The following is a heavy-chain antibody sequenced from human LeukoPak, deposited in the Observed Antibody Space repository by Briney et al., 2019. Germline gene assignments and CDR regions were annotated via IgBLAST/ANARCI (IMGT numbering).Heavy chain of an antibody. D-gene: IGHD2-8*01. CDR2: ISDSSIGT. V-gene: IGHV3-23*01. J-gene: IGHJ3*02. CDR3: AERTGTSGNRGGALDI. CDR1: GFTFSSYA. Sequence: RGSLRLSRPASGFTFSSYAMSWVRQAPGKELEGVSSISDSSIGTYYADSEKGRFTISRDNSKNTLYLQTNSLRAEDTAVYYCAERTGTSGNRGGALDIWGQGTMVAVSS.